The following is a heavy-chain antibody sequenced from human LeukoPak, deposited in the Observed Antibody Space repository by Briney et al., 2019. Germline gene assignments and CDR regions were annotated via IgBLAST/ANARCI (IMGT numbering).Heavy chain of an antibody. Sequence: GGSLRLSCAASGFTFSSYGMNWVRQAPGKGLEWVSSISGSGGTTYYAGSVKGRFTISRDNSKNTLFLQMNSLRADDTAIYYCAKRDFWGQGTLVTVSS. CDR3: AKRDF. CDR1: GFTFSSYG. CDR2: ISGSGGTT. J-gene: IGHJ4*02. V-gene: IGHV3-23*01.